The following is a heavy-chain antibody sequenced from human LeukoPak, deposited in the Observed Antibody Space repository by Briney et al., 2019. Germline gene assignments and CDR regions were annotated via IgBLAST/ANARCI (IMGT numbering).Heavy chain of an antibody. CDR2: IDYSGST. V-gene: IGHV4-59*12. Sequence: SETLSLTCTVSGGSISTYYWSWIRQPPGKGLEWIGYIDYSGSTNYNPSLKSRVTISVDTSKNQFSLKLSSVTAADTAVYYCARNSMVRGGAFDIWGQGTMVTVSS. CDR3: ARNSMVRGGAFDI. D-gene: IGHD3-10*01. J-gene: IGHJ3*02. CDR1: GGSISTYY.